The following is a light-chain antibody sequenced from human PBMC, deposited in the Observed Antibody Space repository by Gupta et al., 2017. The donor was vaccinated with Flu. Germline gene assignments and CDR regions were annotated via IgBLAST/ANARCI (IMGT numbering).Light chain of an antibody. CDR1: QSISSY. CDR2: AAS. Sequence: PSSLSASVGDRVTITCRASQSISSYLNWYQQKPGKAPKLLIYAASSLQSGVPSRFSGSGSGTDFTLTISSLQPEDFATYYCQQSYSTPLTFGGGTKVEIK. J-gene: IGKJ4*01. CDR3: QQSYSTPLT. V-gene: IGKV1-39*01.